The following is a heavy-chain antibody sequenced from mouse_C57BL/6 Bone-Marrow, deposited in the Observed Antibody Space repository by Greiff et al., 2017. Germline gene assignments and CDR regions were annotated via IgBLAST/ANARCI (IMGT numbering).Heavy chain of an antibody. Sequence: EVQLVESGGDLVKPGGSLKLSCAASGFTFSSYGMSWVRQTPDKRLEWVATISSCGSYTYYPDSVKGRFTISRDNAKNTLYLQMSSLKSEDTAMYCCARHSYGSAWLAYWGQGTLVTVSA. D-gene: IGHD2-1*01. CDR3: ARHSYGSAWLAY. CDR1: GFTFSSYG. J-gene: IGHJ3*01. V-gene: IGHV5-6*01. CDR2: ISSCGSYT.